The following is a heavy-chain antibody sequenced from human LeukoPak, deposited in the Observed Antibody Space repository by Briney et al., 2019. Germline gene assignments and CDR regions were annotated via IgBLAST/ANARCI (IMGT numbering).Heavy chain of an antibody. CDR2: IIPIFGTA. D-gene: IGHD6-13*01. Sequence: WASVKVSCKASGGTFSSYAISWVRQAPGQGLEWMGGIIPIFGTANYAQKFQGRVTITTDESTSTAYMELSSLRSEDTAVYYCARDRYPGIAAVYAFDIWGQGTMVTVSS. V-gene: IGHV1-69*05. CDR1: GGTFSSYA. CDR3: ARDRYPGIAAVYAFDI. J-gene: IGHJ3*02.